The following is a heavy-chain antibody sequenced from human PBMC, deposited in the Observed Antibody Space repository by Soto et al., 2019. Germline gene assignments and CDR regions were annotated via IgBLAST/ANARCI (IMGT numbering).Heavy chain of an antibody. Sequence: WGSLRLSCAASGFTFSTSWMHWVRQAPGKGLVWVSRINSDESSTSYADSVKGRFTISRDNAKNTLYLQMNSLRAEDTAVYYCASMTRDGYNLKYFQYWGQGTLVTVSS. CDR3: ASMTRDGYNLKYFQY. CDR1: GFTFSTSW. D-gene: IGHD5-12*01. V-gene: IGHV3-74*01. CDR2: INSDESST. J-gene: IGHJ1*01.